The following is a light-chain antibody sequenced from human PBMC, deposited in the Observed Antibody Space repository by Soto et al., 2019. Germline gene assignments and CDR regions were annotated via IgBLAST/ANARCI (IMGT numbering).Light chain of an antibody. J-gene: IGLJ2*01. CDR3: SSYTSSSTLVV. CDR2: DVS. CDR1: SSDVGGYNY. V-gene: IGLV2-14*01. Sequence: QSALTQPASVSGSPGQSINISCTGTSSDVGGYNYVSWYQQHPGKAPKLMIYDVSNRPSGVSNRFSGSKSGNTASLTISGLQADDEADYYCSSYTSSSTLVVFGGGTKLTVL.